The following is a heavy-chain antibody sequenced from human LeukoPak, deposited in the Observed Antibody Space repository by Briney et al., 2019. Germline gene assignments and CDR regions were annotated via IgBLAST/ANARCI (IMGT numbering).Heavy chain of an antibody. CDR3: ARRTYDYESGGYYYGRGWFDP. D-gene: IGHD3-22*01. CDR1: GGSINNDY. V-gene: IGHV4-59*08. Sequence: PSETLSLTCIVSGGSINNDYWTWIRQTPGKGLEWIGHMYYSGDTHYNPSRRSRATISVDTSKDQVSLKLSAVTAADTAVYYCARRTYDYESGGYYYGRGWFDPWGQGTLVTVSS. CDR2: MYYSGDT. J-gene: IGHJ5*02.